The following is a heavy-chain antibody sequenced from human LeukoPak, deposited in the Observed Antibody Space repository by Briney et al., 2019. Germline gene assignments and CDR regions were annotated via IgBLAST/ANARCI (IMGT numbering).Heavy chain of an antibody. CDR2: INPSAGST. V-gene: IGHV1-46*01. D-gene: IGHD3-3*01. Sequence: ASVKVSCRASGYTFTSHYMHWVRQAPGQGLEWMGIINPSAGSTSYPQKFQGRVTMTRDTSTSTVYMGLSSLRSEDTAVYYCAAPGASGFVGNFWSGPLDYWGQGTLVTVSS. CDR1: GYTFTSHY. CDR3: AAPGASGFVGNFWSGPLDY. J-gene: IGHJ4*02.